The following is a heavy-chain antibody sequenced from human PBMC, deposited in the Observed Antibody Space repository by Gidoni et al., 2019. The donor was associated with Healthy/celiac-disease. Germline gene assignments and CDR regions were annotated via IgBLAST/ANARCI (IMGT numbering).Heavy chain of an antibody. CDR1: GYTYTTYG. CDR2: ISAYNGNT. CDR3: ARISSYRVWNDETNDMDV. V-gene: IGHV1-18*01. Sequence: QVQLVQSVAEVKKPASSVKVSCTASGYTYTTYGFSWVRQAPGQGMEWMGWISAYNGNTNYAQKLQGRVTMTTDTSTGTAYMELRSLRSDDTAVYYCARISSYRVWNDETNDMDVWGQGTTVTVSS. D-gene: IGHD1-1*01. J-gene: IGHJ6*02.